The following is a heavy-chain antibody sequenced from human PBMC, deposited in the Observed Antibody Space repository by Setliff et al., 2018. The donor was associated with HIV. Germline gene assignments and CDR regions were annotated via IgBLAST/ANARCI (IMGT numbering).Heavy chain of an antibody. CDR2: INSNTYGGTT. J-gene: IGHJ4*02. Sequence: GSLRLSCTASGFTFGDYAMTWVRQAPGKGLEGVGFINSNTYGGTTDYAASVKGRFTISRDDSKSIAYLQMNSLKSEDTAVYYCTRWESGASWSRYWGQGTLVTVSS. CDR1: GFTFGDYA. CDR3: TRWESGASWSRY. V-gene: IGHV3-49*04. D-gene: IGHD6-13*01.